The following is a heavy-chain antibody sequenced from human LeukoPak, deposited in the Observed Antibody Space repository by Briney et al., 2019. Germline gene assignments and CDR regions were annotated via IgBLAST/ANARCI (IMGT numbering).Heavy chain of an antibody. CDR3: ARGSWLQNRGLDY. CDR2: INWNGGST. J-gene: IGHJ4*02. V-gene: IGHV3-20*04. CDR1: GFTFDDYG. Sequence: GGSLRLSCAASGFTFDDYGMSWVRQAPGKGLEWVSGINWNGGSTGYADSVKGRFTISRDNAKNSLYLQMNSLRSEDTAVYYCARGSWLQNRGLDYWGQGTLVTVSS. D-gene: IGHD5-24*01.